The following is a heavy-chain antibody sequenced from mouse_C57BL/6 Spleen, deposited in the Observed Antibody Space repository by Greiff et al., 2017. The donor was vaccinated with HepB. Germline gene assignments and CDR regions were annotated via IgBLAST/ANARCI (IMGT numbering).Heavy chain of an antibody. D-gene: IGHD2-1*01. V-gene: IGHV1-69*01. CDR1: GYTFTSYW. J-gene: IGHJ2*01. CDR2: IDPSDSYT. CDR3: ARKRNYEDYFDY. Sequence: QVQLQQPGAELVMPGASVKLSCKASGYTFTSYWMHWVKQRPGQGLEWIGEIDPSDSYTNYNQKFKGKSTLTVDKSSSTAYMQLSSLTSEDSAVYYCARKRNYEDYFDYWGQGTTLTVSS.